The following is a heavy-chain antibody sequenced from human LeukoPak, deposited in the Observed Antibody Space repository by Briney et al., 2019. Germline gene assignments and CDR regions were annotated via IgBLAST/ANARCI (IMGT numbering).Heavy chain of an antibody. Sequence: GRSLRLSCAASGFTFSSYAMHWVRQAPGKGLEWVAVISYDGSNKYYADSVKGRFTISRDNARDSLHLQMNSLRVEDTAVYYCAREGYDYVWQTTEQDGMDVWGQGTTVTVSS. J-gene: IGHJ6*02. CDR1: GFTFSSYA. CDR2: ISYDGSNK. CDR3: AREGYDYVWQTTEQDGMDV. D-gene: IGHD3-16*01. V-gene: IGHV3-30-3*01.